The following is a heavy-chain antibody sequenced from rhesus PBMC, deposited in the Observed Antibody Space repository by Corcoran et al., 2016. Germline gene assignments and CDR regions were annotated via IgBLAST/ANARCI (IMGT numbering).Heavy chain of an antibody. CDR2: ISWRGGST. J-gene: IGHJ4*01. V-gene: IGHV3-201*01. CDR3: ARAIYSGSQNTGVDY. Sequence: EVQLVESGGGVVQPGGSLSLSCAASGFTFADYAMHWVRPAPGKGLEWVSGISWRGGSTYYADSVKGQFTISRDNAKNSRYLQMGSLRAEDTALYYCARAIYSGSQNTGVDYWGQGVLVTVSS. CDR1: GFTFADYA. D-gene: IGHD6-25*01.